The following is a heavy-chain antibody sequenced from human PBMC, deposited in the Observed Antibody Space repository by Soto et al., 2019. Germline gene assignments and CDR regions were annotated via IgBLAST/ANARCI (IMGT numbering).Heavy chain of an antibody. Sequence: GGSLRLSCAASAFSFSTSWMHWVRQAPGEGLVWVSRINPDGRTINYADSVKGRFTISRDNAKNTLYLQMNILRVEDTAVYFCATAGNYSFDNWGLGTLVTAPQ. V-gene: IGHV3-74*01. CDR2: INPDGRTI. CDR3: ATAGNYSFDN. CDR1: AFSFSTSW. D-gene: IGHD4-4*01. J-gene: IGHJ4*02.